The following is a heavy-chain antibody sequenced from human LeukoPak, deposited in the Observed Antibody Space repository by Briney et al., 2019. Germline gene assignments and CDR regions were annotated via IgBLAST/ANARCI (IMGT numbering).Heavy chain of an antibody. V-gene: IGHV3-7*03. CDR2: IKEDGSEK. CDR1: GFTFSNYW. D-gene: IGHD7-27*01. J-gene: IGHJ4*02. CDR3: AKGTGDTGYYFDY. Sequence: PGGSLRLSCAASGFTFSNYWMTWVRQAPGTGLEWVANIKEDGSEKYYVDSVKGRFTISRDNAKNSLYLQMNSLRAEDTAVYHCAKGTGDTGYYFDYWGQGTLVTVSS.